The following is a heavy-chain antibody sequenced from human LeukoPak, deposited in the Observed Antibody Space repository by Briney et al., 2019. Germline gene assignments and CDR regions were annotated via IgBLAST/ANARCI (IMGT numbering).Heavy chain of an antibody. CDR2: ISSSSSYI. Sequence: GGSLRLSCAASGFTFSSYSMNWVRQAPGKGLEWVSSISSSSSYIYYADSVKGRFTISRDNAKNSLYLQMNSLRAEDTAVYYCARGSVQAAAAGINPDYWGQETLVTVSS. D-gene: IGHD6-13*01. CDR3: ARGSVQAAAAGINPDY. J-gene: IGHJ4*02. V-gene: IGHV3-21*01. CDR1: GFTFSSYS.